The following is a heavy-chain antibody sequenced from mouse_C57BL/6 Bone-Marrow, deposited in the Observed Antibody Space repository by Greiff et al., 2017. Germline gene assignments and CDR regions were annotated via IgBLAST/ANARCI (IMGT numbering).Heavy chain of an antibody. CDR2: IYPGDGDT. D-gene: IGHD4-1*01. CDR1: GYAFSSSW. Sequence: LVESGPELVKPGASVKISCKASGYAFSSSWMNWVKQRPGKGLEWIGRIYPGDGDTNYNGKFKGKATLTADKSSSTAYMQLSSLTSEDSAVYFCAREAGTWFAYWGQGTLVTVSA. J-gene: IGHJ3*01. V-gene: IGHV1-82*01. CDR3: AREAGTWFAY.